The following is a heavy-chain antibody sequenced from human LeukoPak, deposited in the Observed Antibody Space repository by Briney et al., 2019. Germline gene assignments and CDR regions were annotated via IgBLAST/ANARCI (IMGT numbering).Heavy chain of an antibody. V-gene: IGHV3-23*01. CDR1: GFTFSSYA. D-gene: IGHD1-14*01. J-gene: IGHJ5*02. CDR3: AKAPVSTVNWFDP. Sequence: AGGSLRLSCAASGFTFSSYAMSWVRQAPGKGLEWASAISGSGGSTYYADSVKGRFTISRDNSKNTLYLQMNSLRAEDTAVYYCAKAPVSTVNWFDPWGQGTLVTVSS. CDR2: ISGSGGST.